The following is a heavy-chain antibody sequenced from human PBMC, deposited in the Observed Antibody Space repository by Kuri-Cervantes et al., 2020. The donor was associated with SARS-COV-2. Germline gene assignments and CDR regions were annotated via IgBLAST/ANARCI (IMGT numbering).Heavy chain of an antibody. D-gene: IGHD5-12*01. CDR1: GYTFTSYY. CDR2: INPSGGST. Sequence: ASVKVSCKASGYTFTSYYMHWVRQAPGQGLEWMGIINPSGGSTSYAQKFQGRVTMTRDTSTSTVYMELSSLRSGDTAVYYCARHGGYDHLRPHYYYYYYMDVWGKGTTVTVSS. CDR3: ARHGGYDHLRPHYYYYYYMDV. J-gene: IGHJ6*03. V-gene: IGHV1-46*01.